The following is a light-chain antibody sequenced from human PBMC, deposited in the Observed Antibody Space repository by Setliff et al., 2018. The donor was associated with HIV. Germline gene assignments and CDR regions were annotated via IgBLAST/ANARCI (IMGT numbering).Light chain of an antibody. CDR2: DVS. Sequence: QSALTQPASVSGSPGQSITISCTGTSSDVGGYSFVSWYQQHPGKAPKLMIYDVSNRPSGVSNRFSGSKSGNTASLTISGLQAEDEADYYCSSYTISSTLYVFGTGTKVTVL. CDR3: SSYTISSTLYV. J-gene: IGLJ1*01. V-gene: IGLV2-14*03. CDR1: SSDVGGYSF.